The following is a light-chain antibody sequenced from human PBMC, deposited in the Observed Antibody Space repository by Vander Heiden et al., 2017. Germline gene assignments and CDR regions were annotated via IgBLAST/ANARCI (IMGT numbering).Light chain of an antibody. CDR1: RSNIGGNA. Sequence: QSVLTQPPSPSGTPGARDAISCSGSRSNIGGNAVYWFQQLPATAPKVLIYSNNRRPSGVPDRFSGSKSGTSASLAISGIQSEDEAHYYCAAWDDSLNGHVVFGGGTKLTVL. CDR3: AAWDDSLNGHVV. CDR2: SNN. V-gene: IGLV1-44*01. J-gene: IGLJ2*01.